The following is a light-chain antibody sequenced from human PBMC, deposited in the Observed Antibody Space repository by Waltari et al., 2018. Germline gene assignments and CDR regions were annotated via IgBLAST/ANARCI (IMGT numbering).Light chain of an antibody. CDR1: GSNIGNNF. J-gene: IGLJ2*01. Sequence: QSVLTQPPSVSAAAGQKVTISCSGSGSNIGNNFVSWYQQLPGTAPKLLSFDKKKRPSGVPDRFSGSKSGSSATLGIAGLQTGDEAEYYCGTWDSSLSVVFGGGTKVTVL. V-gene: IGLV1-51*01. CDR3: GTWDSSLSVV. CDR2: DKK.